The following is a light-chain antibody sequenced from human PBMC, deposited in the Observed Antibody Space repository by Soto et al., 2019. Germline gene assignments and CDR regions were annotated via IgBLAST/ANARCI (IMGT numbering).Light chain of an antibody. Sequence: DIQMTQSPSTLSASVGDRVTITCRASQSISSWLAWYQQKPGKAPKLLIFDASSLENGVPSRFTGSVCLGEFGVTSGTLQHDDFATYYCQQYDSNWRLGQGTKVDIK. CDR2: DAS. V-gene: IGKV1-5*01. CDR1: QSISSW. CDR3: QQYDSNWR. J-gene: IGKJ1*01.